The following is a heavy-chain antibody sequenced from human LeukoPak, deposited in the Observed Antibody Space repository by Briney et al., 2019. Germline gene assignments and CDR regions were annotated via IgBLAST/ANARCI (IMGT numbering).Heavy chain of an antibody. Sequence: LSETLSLTCTVYGGSISSYYWSWVRQPPGKGLEWIGYIYYTGSTNDNPSLKGRVTMSVDTSTNRFSLKVSSVTAADTAVYYCARHVRQEAYDAFDIWGQGTMVTVSS. CDR1: GGSISSYY. D-gene: IGHD2/OR15-2a*01. CDR3: ARHVRQEAYDAFDI. CDR2: IYYTGST. J-gene: IGHJ3*02. V-gene: IGHV4-59*08.